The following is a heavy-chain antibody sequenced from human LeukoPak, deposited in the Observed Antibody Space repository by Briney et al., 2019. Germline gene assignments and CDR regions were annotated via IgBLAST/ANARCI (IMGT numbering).Heavy chain of an antibody. CDR2: IYYSGST. J-gene: IGHJ3*02. CDR3: ARVVPAALGAFDI. CDR1: GGSISSSSYY. Sequence: SETLSLTCTVSGGSISSSSYYWGWIRQPPGKGLEWIGSIYYSGSTYYNPSLKSRVTISVDTSKNQFSLKLSSVTAADTAVYYCARVVPAALGAFDIWGQGTMVTVSS. D-gene: IGHD2-2*01. V-gene: IGHV4-39*07.